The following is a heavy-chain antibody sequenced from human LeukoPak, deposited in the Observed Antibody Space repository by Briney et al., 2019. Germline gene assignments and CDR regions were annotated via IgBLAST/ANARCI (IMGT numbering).Heavy chain of an antibody. V-gene: IGHV3-23*01. D-gene: IGHD6-13*01. J-gene: IGHJ5*02. CDR3: AKDFSSSWQFDP. Sequence: GGSLRLSCAASGFTFSRNAMTWVRQAPGQGLEWVSSISETSSHTFYADSVKGRFTISRDNTKNTLFLQMNSLRVEDTAIYYCAKDFSSSWQFDPWGQGTLVTVSS. CDR1: GFTFSRNA. CDR2: ISETSSHT.